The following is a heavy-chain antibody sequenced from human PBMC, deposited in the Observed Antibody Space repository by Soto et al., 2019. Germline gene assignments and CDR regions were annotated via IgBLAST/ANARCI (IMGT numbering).Heavy chain of an antibody. J-gene: IGHJ6*02. CDR2: IYSGGST. CDR3: ATNLGYYGPYYYYYAMDV. V-gene: IGHV3-53*02. CDR1: GFTVSSNY. D-gene: IGHD3-10*01. Sequence: EVQLVETGGGLIQPGGSLRLSCAASGFTVSSNYMSWVRQAPGKGLEWVSVIYSGGSTYYADSVKGRFTISRDNSKNTLYLQMNSLRAEDTPVYYCATNLGYYGPYYYYYAMDVWGQGTTVTVSS.